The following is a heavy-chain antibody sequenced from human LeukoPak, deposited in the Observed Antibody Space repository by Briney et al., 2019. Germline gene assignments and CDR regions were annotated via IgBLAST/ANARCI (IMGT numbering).Heavy chain of an antibody. Sequence: SETLSLTCAVYGGSFSGYYWSWIRQPPGKGLGWIGEINHSGSTNYNPSLKSRVTISVDTSKNQFSLKLSSVTAADTAVYYCARGQLWGRLWFDPWGQGTLVTVSS. J-gene: IGHJ5*02. D-gene: IGHD3-16*01. V-gene: IGHV4-34*01. CDR3: ARGQLWGRLWFDP. CDR1: GGSFSGYY. CDR2: INHSGST.